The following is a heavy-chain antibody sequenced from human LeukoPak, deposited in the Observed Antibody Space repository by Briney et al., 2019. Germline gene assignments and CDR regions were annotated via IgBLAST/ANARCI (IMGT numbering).Heavy chain of an antibody. J-gene: IGHJ3*02. V-gene: IGHV1-69*13. Sequence: AVKVSCKASGGSLSSYAISWVRQAPGQGLEWMGGIIPIFGTANYAQKFQGRVTITADESTSTAYMELSSLRSEDTAVYYCARGLHYYGSGRDAFDIWGQGTMVTVSS. CDR3: ARGLHYYGSGRDAFDI. D-gene: IGHD3-10*01. CDR1: GGSLSSYA. CDR2: IIPIFGTA.